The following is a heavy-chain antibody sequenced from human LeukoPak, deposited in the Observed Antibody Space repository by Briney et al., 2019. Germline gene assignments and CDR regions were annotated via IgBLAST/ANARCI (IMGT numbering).Heavy chain of an antibody. CDR2: IKQDGSEK. J-gene: IGHJ5*02. Sequence: GGSLRLSCAASGFSVSRNFMTWVRQAPGKGLEWVANIKQDGSEKYYVDSVKGRFTISRDNAKNSLYLQMNSLRAEDTAVYYCARVLKGTPNWFDPWGQGTLVTVSS. CDR3: ARVLKGTPNWFDP. V-gene: IGHV3-7*04. CDR1: GFSVSRNF.